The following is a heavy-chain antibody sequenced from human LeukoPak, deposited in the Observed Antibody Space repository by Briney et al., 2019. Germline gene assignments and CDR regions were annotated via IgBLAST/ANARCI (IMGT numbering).Heavy chain of an antibody. D-gene: IGHD2-15*01. CDR3: ARDRRYCGGGSCYFDYFFDY. CDR1: GFNFNSYA. V-gene: IGHV3-30-3*01. CDR2: IAYDGSIN. J-gene: IGHJ4*02. Sequence: GGSLRLSCAASGFNFNSYAVHWVRQAPGKGLEWVAVIAYDGSINFYAASVKGRFTISRDNSKNTLYLQMNSLRAEDSALYFCARDRRYCGGGSCYFDYFFDYWGQGTLVTVSS.